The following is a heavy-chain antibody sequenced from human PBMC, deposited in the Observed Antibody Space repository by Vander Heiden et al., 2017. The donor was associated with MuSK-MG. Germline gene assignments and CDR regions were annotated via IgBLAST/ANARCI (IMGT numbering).Heavy chain of an antibody. D-gene: IGHD1-26*01. CDR1: GFTVSSNY. CDR3: AREVGVGGGWYFDL. Sequence: EVQLVETGGVLIQPGGSLRLSCAASGFTVSSNYMSWVRQAPGKGLEWVSVIYSGGSTYYADSVKGRFTISRDNSKNTLYLQMNSLRAEDTAVYYCAREVGVGGGWYFDLWGRGTLVTVSS. CDR2: IYSGGST. V-gene: IGHV3-53*02. J-gene: IGHJ2*01.